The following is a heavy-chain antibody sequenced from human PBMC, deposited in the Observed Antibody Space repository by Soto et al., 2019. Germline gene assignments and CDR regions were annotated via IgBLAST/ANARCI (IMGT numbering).Heavy chain of an antibody. V-gene: IGHV3-30*18. CDR2: ISYDGSNK. Sequence: HPGGSLRLSCAASGFTFSSYGMHWVRQAPGKGLEWVAVISYDGSNKYYADSVKGRFTISRDNSKNTLYLQMNSLRAEDTAVYYCAKDELRNAFDIWGQGTMVTVSS. CDR3: AKDELRNAFDI. D-gene: IGHD1-7*01. J-gene: IGHJ3*02. CDR1: GFTFSSYG.